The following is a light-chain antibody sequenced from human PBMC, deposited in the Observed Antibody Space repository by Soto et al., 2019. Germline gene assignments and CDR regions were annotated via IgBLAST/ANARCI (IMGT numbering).Light chain of an antibody. CDR2: EVS. Sequence: QSALTQPPSASGSPGQSVTISCTGTRSDVGGYNYVSWYQQHPGKAPKLMIYEVSKRPSGVPDRFSGSKSGNTASLTVSGLQAEDEADYYCSSYAGSNKLVFGTGTKLTVL. CDR1: RSDVGGYNY. CDR3: SSYAGSNKLV. V-gene: IGLV2-8*01. J-gene: IGLJ1*01.